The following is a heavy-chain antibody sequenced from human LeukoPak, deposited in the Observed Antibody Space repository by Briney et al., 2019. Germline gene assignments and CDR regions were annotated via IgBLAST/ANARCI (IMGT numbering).Heavy chain of an antibody. Sequence: GGSLRLSCAASGFTFSGSAMHWVRQASGKGLEWVGRIRSKANSYATAYAASVKGRFTISRDDSKNTAYLQMNSLKTEDTAVYYCTRELVGPPRVDDYWGQGTLVTVSS. CDR3: TRELVGPPRVDDY. J-gene: IGHJ4*02. CDR2: IRSKANSYAT. V-gene: IGHV3-73*01. CDR1: GFTFSGSA. D-gene: IGHD3-10*01.